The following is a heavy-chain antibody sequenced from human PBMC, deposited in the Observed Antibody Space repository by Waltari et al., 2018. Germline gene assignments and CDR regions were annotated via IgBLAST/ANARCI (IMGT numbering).Heavy chain of an antibody. CDR3: ARPPFAGDWYFDL. V-gene: IGHV3-7*01. J-gene: IGHJ2*01. D-gene: IGHD7-27*01. CDR1: GFTFSSYW. CDR2: IKQDGSEK. Sequence: EVQLVESGGGLVQPGGSLRLSCAASGFTFSSYWMSWVRQAPGKGLGWVANIKQDGSEKYYVDSVKGRFTISRDNAKNSLYLQMNSLRAEDTAVYYCARPPFAGDWYFDLWGRGTLVTVSS.